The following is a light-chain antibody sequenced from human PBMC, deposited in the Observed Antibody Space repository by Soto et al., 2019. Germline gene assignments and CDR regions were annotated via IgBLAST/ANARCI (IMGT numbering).Light chain of an antibody. V-gene: IGKV1-16*02. J-gene: IGKJ4*01. Sequence: DLQLTQSPSSVSASVGDTVTITCRASQDISDYLAWFQQKPGQAPRSLIFAASRLQGGVPSKFSGRGSGTDFTLTITSLQPEDFETYYCHQYDTYPLTFGGGTKVQI. CDR2: AAS. CDR1: QDISDY. CDR3: HQYDTYPLT.